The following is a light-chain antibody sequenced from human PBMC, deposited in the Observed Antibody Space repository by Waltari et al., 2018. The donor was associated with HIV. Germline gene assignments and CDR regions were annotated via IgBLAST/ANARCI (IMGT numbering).Light chain of an antibody. CDR1: QSVRNY. Sequence: EIVLTQSPATLSLSPGERATLSCRASQSVRNYLAWYQQKPGQAPRLLIYDASNRATVIPSRFSGSGSGTDFTLTISSLEPEDFAVYYCQQRSNWHTFGQGTKLEIK. CDR3: QQRSNWHT. CDR2: DAS. V-gene: IGKV3-11*01. J-gene: IGKJ2*01.